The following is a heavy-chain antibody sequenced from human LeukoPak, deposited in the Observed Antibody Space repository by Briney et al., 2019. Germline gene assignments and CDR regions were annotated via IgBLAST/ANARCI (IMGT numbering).Heavy chain of an antibody. CDR1: GFTFDDYG. Sequence: GGSLRLSCAASGFTFDDYGMSWVRQAPGKGLEWVSGINWNGGSTGYADSVKGRFTISRDNAKNSLYLQMNSLRAEDTSLYYCARGYCSSTSCYFDYWGQGTLVTVSS. J-gene: IGHJ4*02. CDR3: ARGYCSSTSCYFDY. CDR2: INWNGGST. V-gene: IGHV3-20*04. D-gene: IGHD2-2*01.